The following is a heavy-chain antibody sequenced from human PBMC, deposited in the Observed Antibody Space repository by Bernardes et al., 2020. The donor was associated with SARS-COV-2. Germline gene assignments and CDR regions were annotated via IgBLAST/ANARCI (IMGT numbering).Heavy chain of an antibody. D-gene: IGHD2-8*01. CDR3: AKSRTEGYYEI. Sequence: SETLSLTCTVSGGSISSNPYYWGWIRQPPGKGLEWIGSIYYSGSSYYNPSLKSRVTISVDTSKNHLSLKLNSVAAADTAVYYCAKSRTEGYYEIWGQGTMVSVSS. CDR2: IYYSGSS. J-gene: IGHJ3*02. CDR1: GGSISSNPYY. V-gene: IGHV4-39*01.